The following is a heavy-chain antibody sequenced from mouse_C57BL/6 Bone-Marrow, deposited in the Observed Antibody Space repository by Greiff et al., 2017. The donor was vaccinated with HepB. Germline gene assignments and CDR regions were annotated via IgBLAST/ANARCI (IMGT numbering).Heavy chain of an antibody. J-gene: IGHJ3*01. CDR1: GFTFSSYA. CDR3: TREDPAWFAY. Sequence: DVKLQESGEGLVKPGGSLKLSCAASGFTFSSYAMSWVRQTPEKRLEWVAYISSGGDYIYYADTVKGRFTISRDNARNTLYLQMSSLKSEDTAMYYCTREDPAWFAYWGQGTLVTVSA. CDR2: ISSGGDYI. V-gene: IGHV5-9-1*02.